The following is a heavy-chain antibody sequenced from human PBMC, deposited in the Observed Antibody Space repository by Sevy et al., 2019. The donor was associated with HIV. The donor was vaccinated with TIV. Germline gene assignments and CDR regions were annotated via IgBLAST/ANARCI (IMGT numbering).Heavy chain of an antibody. V-gene: IGHV3-7*01. CDR1: GFTFSSYW. Sequence: GGSLRLSCAASGFTFSSYWMSWVRQAPGKGLEWVANIKQDGSEKYYVDSVKGRFTISRDNAKNSLYLQMNSLRAEETAVYYCARSLLYCTNGVCSDPYYYYGMDVWGQGTTVTVSS. CDR3: ARSLLYCTNGVCSDPYYYYGMDV. D-gene: IGHD2-8*01. J-gene: IGHJ6*02. CDR2: IKQDGSEK.